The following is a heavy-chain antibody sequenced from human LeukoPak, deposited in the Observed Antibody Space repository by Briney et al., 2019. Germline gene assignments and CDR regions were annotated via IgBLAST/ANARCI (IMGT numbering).Heavy chain of an antibody. CDR3: ARDFSPTYYYDSSSSGYDAFDI. J-gene: IGHJ3*02. V-gene: IGHV4-59*01. CDR1: GGSFSGYY. CDR2: IYYSGST. D-gene: IGHD3-22*01. Sequence: SETLSLTCAVYGGSFSGYYWSWIRQPPGKGLEWIGYIYYSGSTNYNPSLKSRVTISVDTSKNQFSLKLSSVTAADTAVYYCARDFSPTYYYDSSSSGYDAFDIWGQGTMVTVSS.